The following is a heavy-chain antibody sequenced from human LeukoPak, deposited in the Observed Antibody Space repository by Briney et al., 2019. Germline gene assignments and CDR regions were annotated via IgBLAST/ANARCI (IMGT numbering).Heavy chain of an antibody. CDR1: GFIFTNYF. CDR2: IKHDGSEK. CDR3: ATDRGWRTSGYYLYYFEY. Sequence: GGSLRLSCAASGFIFTNYFMSWVRQAPGKGLEWVASIKHDGSEKYYVDSVRGRFTISRDNTMNSLYLQMSNLRAEDTAVYYCATDRGWRTSGYYLYYFEYWGQGTLVTYSS. D-gene: IGHD3-3*01. J-gene: IGHJ4*02. V-gene: IGHV3-7*01.